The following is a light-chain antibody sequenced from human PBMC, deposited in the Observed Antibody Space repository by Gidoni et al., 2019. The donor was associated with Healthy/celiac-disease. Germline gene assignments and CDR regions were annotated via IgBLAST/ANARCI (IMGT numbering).Light chain of an antibody. J-gene: IGKJ3*01. CDR1: QSVLYSSNNKIY. CDR2: WAS. CDR3: QQYYTTPFT. Sequence: DIVMTQSPDSLAVSLGERATINCKPSQSVLYSSNNKIYLAWYQQKPGQPPKLLIYWASTRESGVPDRFSGSGSGTDFTLTISSLQAEDVAVYYCQQYYTTPFTFGPGTKVDIK. V-gene: IGKV4-1*01.